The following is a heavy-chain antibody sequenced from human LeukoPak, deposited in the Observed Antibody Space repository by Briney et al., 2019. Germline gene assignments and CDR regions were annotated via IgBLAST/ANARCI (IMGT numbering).Heavy chain of an antibody. D-gene: IGHD3-10*01. CDR1: GFTFSTYW. Sequence: GGSLRLSCAASGFTFSTYWMGWVRQAPGKGLEWVADIKPDGSEKYYVDSVKGRFTISRDNAKNSLYLQMNSLRAEDTAVYYCARDWRYYGSGAASYWGQGTLVSVSS. CDR2: IKPDGSEK. V-gene: IGHV3-7*01. CDR3: ARDWRYYGSGAASY. J-gene: IGHJ4*02.